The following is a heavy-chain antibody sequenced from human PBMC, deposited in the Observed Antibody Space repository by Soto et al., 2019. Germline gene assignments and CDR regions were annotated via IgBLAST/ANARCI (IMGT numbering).Heavy chain of an antibody. V-gene: IGHV3-23*01. CDR2: ISGSGGST. CDR1: GFTFSSYA. J-gene: IGHJ6*02. CDR3: AKGYISGSYRKNYGMDV. D-gene: IGHD1-26*01. Sequence: GGSLRLSCAASGFTFSSYAMSWVRQAPGKGLEWVSAISGSGGSTYYADSVKGRFTISRDNSKNTLYLQMNSLRAEDTAVYYCAKGYISGSYRKNYGMDVWGQGTTVTVSS.